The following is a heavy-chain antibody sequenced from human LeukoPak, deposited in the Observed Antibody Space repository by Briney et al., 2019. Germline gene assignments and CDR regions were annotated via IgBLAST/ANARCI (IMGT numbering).Heavy chain of an antibody. CDR1: GFTFSSYA. CDR2: ISGSGGST. D-gene: IGHD3-10*01. CDR3: AKDLGSGSYFDY. Sequence: GGSLRLSCAASGFTFSSYAMSWVRQAPGKGLEWVSAISGSGGSTYYADSVKGRFTISRDDSKNTLYLQMNSLRAEDTAVYYCAKDLGSGSYFDYWGQGTLVTVSS. V-gene: IGHV3-23*01. J-gene: IGHJ4*02.